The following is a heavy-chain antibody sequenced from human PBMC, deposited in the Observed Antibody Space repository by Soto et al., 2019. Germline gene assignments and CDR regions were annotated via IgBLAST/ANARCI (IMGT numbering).Heavy chain of an antibody. CDR2: INPNSGGT. CDR1: GYTFTGYY. D-gene: IGHD6-13*01. J-gene: IGHJ4*02. CDR3: ARGQYSSSWYFDY. Sequence: ASVKVSCKASGYTFTGYYMHWVRQAPGQGLEWMGWINPNSGGTNYAQKFQGWVTMTRDTSISTAYMELSRLRSDDTAVYYCARGQYSSSWYFDYWGQGTLVTVSS. V-gene: IGHV1-2*04.